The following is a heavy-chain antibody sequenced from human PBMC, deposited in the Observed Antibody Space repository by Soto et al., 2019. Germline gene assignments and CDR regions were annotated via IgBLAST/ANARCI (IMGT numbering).Heavy chain of an antibody. CDR3: ASSHAGAHITAAVH. CDR1: GGSFSGYY. D-gene: IGHD6-13*01. CDR2: INHSGNT. Sequence: SETLSLTCVVYGGSFSGYYWTWIRQPPGKGLEWIAEINHSGNTNYNPSLKSRVTISVDTSKNQFSLKLSSVTAADTAVYYCASSHAGAHITAAVHWGQGTLVTVSS. J-gene: IGHJ4*02. V-gene: IGHV4-34*01.